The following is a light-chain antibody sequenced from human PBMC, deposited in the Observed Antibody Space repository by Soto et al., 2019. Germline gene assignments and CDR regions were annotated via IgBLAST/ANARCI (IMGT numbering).Light chain of an antibody. CDR3: CSYVGSSILM. Sequence: QSALTQPASVSGSPGQSITISCTGTSSDVGLYNLVSWYQQLPGKAPKLIIYEVNERPSGISDRFSGSKSGNTASLTISGLQDEDEADYYCCSYVGSSILMFGGGTKL. J-gene: IGLJ3*02. CDR2: EVN. CDR1: SSDVGLYNL. V-gene: IGLV2-23*02.